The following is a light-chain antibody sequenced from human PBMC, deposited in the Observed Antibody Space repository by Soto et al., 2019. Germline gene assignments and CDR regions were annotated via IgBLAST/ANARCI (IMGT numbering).Light chain of an antibody. CDR1: QPFDIY. CDR3: QQLDSNPPWT. J-gene: IGKJ1*01. CDR2: LAS. Sequence: IQLTQSPSSLSASVGDTVTISCRPIQPFDIYLAWYQQYPGRAPKLLIYLASTLQSGVPSRFSGSGSGTDFKLTISSLQPEDFATYYCQQLDSNPPWTFGQGTRVEIK. V-gene: IGKV1-9*01.